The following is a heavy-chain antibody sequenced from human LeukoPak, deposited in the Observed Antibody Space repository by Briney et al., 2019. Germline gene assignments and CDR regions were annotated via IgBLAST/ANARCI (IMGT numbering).Heavy chain of an antibody. D-gene: IGHD1-1*01. Sequence: GGSLRLSCAASGFTFSDYFMSWIRQAPGKGLEWVSYITSSGTTIYYADSVKGRFTISRDNANNSLYLQMNSLRAEDTAVYYCARVATTSFPYYFDYWGQGTLVTVSS. V-gene: IGHV3-11*01. CDR3: ARVATTSFPYYFDY. J-gene: IGHJ4*02. CDR2: ITSSGTTI. CDR1: GFTFSDYF.